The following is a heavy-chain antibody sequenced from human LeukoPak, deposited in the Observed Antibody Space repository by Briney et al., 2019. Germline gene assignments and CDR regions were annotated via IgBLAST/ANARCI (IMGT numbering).Heavy chain of an antibody. V-gene: IGHV3-23*01. Sequence: GGSLRLSXAASGFTFSSYAMSWVRQAPGKGLEWVSGISGSGGSTYYADSVKGRFTISRDNSKNTLYLQMNSLRAEDTAVYYCAKDRGFLEWLGQGFDPWGQGTLVTVSS. D-gene: IGHD3-3*01. CDR2: ISGSGGST. CDR1: GFTFSSYA. J-gene: IGHJ5*02. CDR3: AKDRGFLEWLGQGFDP.